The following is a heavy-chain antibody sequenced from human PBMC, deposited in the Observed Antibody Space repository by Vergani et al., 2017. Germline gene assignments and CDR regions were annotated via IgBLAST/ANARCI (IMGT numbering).Heavy chain of an antibody. V-gene: IGHV1-69*13. CDR3: ASPPVAAAGMYQAAEDEYFQH. J-gene: IGHJ1*01. CDR2: IIPIFGTA. CDR1: GYTFTSYA. D-gene: IGHD6-13*01. Sequence: QVQLVQSGAEVKKPGASVKVSCKASGYTFTSYAMHWVRQAPGQGLEWMGRIIPIFGTANYAQKFQGRVTITADESTSTAYMELSSLRSEDTAVYYCASPPVAAAGMYQAAEDEYFQHWGQGTLVTVSS.